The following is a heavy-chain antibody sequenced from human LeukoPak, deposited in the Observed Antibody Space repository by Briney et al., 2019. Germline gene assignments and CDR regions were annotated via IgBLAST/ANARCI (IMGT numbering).Heavy chain of an antibody. Sequence: GGSLRLSCAASRFTFSNYWMNWFRQAPGKGLEWVANINQDGSEKNYVDSVKGRFTISRDNAQNSLYLQMNSLRVDDAAVYYCLRGDSRDFWGQGTLVTVSS. CDR1: RFTFSNYW. V-gene: IGHV3-7*01. D-gene: IGHD3-22*01. CDR2: INQDGSEK. J-gene: IGHJ4*02. CDR3: LRGDSRDF.